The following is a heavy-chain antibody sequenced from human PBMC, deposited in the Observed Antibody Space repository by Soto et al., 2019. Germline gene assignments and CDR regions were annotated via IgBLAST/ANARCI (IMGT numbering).Heavy chain of an antibody. Sequence: EASVKVSCKASGGSFSSFGISWVRQAPGQGLEWMGGIIPVFGRPNYAQRFRGRLTITADESTNTVYLELIDLRSEDTAVYYCAREGSGYNLWGQGTQVTVYS. CDR1: GGSFSSFG. J-gene: IGHJ1*01. CDR3: AREGSGYNL. D-gene: IGHD5-12*01. CDR2: IIPVFGRP. V-gene: IGHV1-69*13.